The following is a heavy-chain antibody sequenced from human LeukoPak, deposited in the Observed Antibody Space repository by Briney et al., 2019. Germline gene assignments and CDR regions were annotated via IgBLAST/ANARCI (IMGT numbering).Heavy chain of an antibody. J-gene: IGHJ4*02. CDR2: ISSNGGST. CDR1: GFTFSSYA. V-gene: IGHV3-64*01. D-gene: IGHD2-15*01. Sequence: HPGGSLRLSCAASGFTFSSYAMHWVRQAPGKGLEYVSAISSNGGSTYYANSVKGRFTISRDNSKNTLYLQMGSLRAEDTAVYYCAKWAFDCSGGSCYYAGDDYWGQGTLVTVSS. CDR3: AKWAFDCSGGSCYYAGDDY.